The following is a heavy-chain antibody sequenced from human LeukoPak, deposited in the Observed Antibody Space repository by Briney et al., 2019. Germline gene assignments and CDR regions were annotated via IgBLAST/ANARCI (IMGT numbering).Heavy chain of an antibody. CDR3: ARHATTVTVYYFDY. CDR1: GCSISSGYY. V-gene: IGHV4-38-2*01. D-gene: IGHD4-17*01. J-gene: IGHJ4*02. CDR2: IYHSGST. Sequence: SETLSRTCAVSGCSISSGYYWGWIRQPPGKGLEWIGSIYHSGSTYYNPSLKSRVTISVDTSKNQFSLKLSSVTAADTAVYYCARHATTVTVYYFDYWGQGTLVTVSS.